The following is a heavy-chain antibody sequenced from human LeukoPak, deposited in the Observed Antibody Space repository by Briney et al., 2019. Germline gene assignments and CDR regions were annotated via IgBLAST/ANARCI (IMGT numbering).Heavy chain of an antibody. CDR1: GFTFSSYS. J-gene: IGHJ3*02. Sequence: GGSLRLSCAASGFTFSSYSMDWVRQAPGKGLEWVSYISSSSSTIYYADSVKGRFTISRDNAKNSLYLQMNSLRAEDTAVYYCARELAVAGTVVAFDIWGQGTMVTVSS. CDR2: ISSSSSTI. CDR3: ARELAVAGTVVAFDI. V-gene: IGHV3-48*01. D-gene: IGHD6-19*01.